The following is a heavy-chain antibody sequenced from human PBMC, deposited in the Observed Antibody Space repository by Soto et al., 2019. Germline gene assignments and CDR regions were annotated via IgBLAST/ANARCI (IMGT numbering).Heavy chain of an antibody. J-gene: IGHJ3*02. V-gene: IGHV4-30-4*01. D-gene: IGHD3-10*01. Sequence: PSETLSLTCTVSGGSISSGDYYWSWIRQPPGKGLEWIGYIYYSGSTYSNPSLKSRLTISVDTSKNQFSLKLTSVTAADTAVYYCARGMLRGVIKDAFDIWGQGTKVT. CDR2: IYYSGST. CDR3: ARGMLRGVIKDAFDI. CDR1: GGSISSGDYY.